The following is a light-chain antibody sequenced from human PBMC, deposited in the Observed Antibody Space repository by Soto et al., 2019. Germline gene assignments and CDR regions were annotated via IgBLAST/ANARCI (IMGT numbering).Light chain of an antibody. V-gene: IGKV1-5*03. CDR2: KAS. CDR1: QSISSW. J-gene: IGKJ4*01. CDR3: QQYSSYPLT. Sequence: DIQMTQSPATLSLSVGDRATITCRASQSISSWLAWYQQKPGKAPKLLIYKASSLESGVPSRFSGSGSGTEFTLTISSLQPDDFATYYCQQYSSYPLTFGGGTKVDIK.